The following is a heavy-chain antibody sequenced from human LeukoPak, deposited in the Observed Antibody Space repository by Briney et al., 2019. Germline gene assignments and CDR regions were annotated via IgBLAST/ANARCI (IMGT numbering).Heavy chain of an antibody. CDR3: ARLAYYYGSGSFTSFDP. CDR1: GYSFTSYW. J-gene: IGHJ5*02. D-gene: IGHD3-10*01. CDR2: IYPGDSDT. Sequence: GEXLKISCKGSGYSFTSYWIGWVRQMPGKGLEWMGIIYPGDSDTRYSPSFQGQVTISADKSISTAYLQWSSLKASDTAMYYCARLAYYYGSGSFTSFDPWGQGTLVTVSS. V-gene: IGHV5-51*01.